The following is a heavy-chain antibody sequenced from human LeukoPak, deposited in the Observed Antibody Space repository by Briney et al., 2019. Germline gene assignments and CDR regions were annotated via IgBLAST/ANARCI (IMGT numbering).Heavy chain of an antibody. J-gene: IGHJ4*02. CDR1: GYTFTDYY. CDR3: ATPKYSYGTDFDY. CDR2: FDPEDGET. D-gene: IGHD5-18*01. Sequence: ASVKVSCKASGYTFTDYYIYWLRQAPGKGLEWMGGFDPEDGETIYAQKFQGRVTMTEDTSTDTAYMELSSLRSEDTAVYYCATPKYSYGTDFDYWGQGTLVTVSS. V-gene: IGHV1-24*01.